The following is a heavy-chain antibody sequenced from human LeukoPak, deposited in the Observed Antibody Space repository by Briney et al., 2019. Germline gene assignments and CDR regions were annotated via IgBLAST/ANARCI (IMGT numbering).Heavy chain of an antibody. CDR1: GGSTSSYY. J-gene: IGHJ4*02. Sequence: PSETLSLTCTVSGGSTSSYYWSWIRQPPGKGLEWIGYIYYSGSTNYNPSLKSRVTISVDTSKNQFSLKLSSVTAADTAVYYCARGVPYYYDSSGYYRYYFDYWGQGTLVTVSS. CDR2: IYYSGST. D-gene: IGHD3-22*01. V-gene: IGHV4-59*01. CDR3: ARGVPYYYDSSGYYRYYFDY.